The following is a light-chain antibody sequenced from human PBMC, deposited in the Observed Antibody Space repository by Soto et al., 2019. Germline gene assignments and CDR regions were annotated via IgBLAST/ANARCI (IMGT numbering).Light chain of an antibody. Sequence: EIVLTQSPGTLSLSPVERATLSCRASRSVSSSYLAWYQQKPGQAPRLLIYGASSRATGIPDRFSGSGSGTDFTLTISRLEPEDFAVYYCQQYGSSPPAITFGQGTRLEIK. J-gene: IGKJ5*01. V-gene: IGKV3-20*01. CDR2: GAS. CDR1: RSVSSSY. CDR3: QQYGSSPPAIT.